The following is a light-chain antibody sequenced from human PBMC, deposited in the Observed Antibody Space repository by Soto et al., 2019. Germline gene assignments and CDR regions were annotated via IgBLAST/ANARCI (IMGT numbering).Light chain of an antibody. CDR2: EVS. J-gene: IGLJ1*01. CDR1: SSDVGSYNL. V-gene: IGLV2-23*02. CDR3: CSYAGSSSYV. Sequence: QSALTQPASVSGSPGQSITISCTGTSSDVGSYNLVSWYQQHPGKAPKLMIYEVSKRPSGVSNRFSGSKSGNTASLTISGLQAEDEXDYYCCSYAGSSSYVFGTGTKLTVL.